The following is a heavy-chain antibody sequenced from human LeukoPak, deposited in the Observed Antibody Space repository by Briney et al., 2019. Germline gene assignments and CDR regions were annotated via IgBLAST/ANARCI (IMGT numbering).Heavy chain of an antibody. J-gene: IGHJ4*02. CDR1: GYTFTRYY. D-gene: IGHD2-15*01. Sequence: ASVKVSCKASGYTFTRYYMHGLRQAPRQGLEWMGWINPNSGGTNYAQKFQGRVTMTRDTSISTAYMELSSLRSDDTAVYYGARARSGYLDYWGQGTLVTVSS. CDR2: INPNSGGT. CDR3: ARARSGYLDY. V-gene: IGHV1-2*02.